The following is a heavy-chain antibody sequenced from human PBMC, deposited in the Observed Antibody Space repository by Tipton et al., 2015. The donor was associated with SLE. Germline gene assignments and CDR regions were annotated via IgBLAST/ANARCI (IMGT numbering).Heavy chain of an antibody. Sequence: TLSLTCTVSGGSISSSSYYWGWIRQPPGKGLGWIGSIYYSGSTYYNPSLKSRVTISVDTSKNQFSLKLSSVTAADTAVYYCASPMLSNWYFDLWGRGTLITVSS. D-gene: IGHD2-8*01. CDR2: IYYSGST. J-gene: IGHJ2*01. V-gene: IGHV4-39*01. CDR1: GGSISSSSYY. CDR3: ASPMLSNWYFDL.